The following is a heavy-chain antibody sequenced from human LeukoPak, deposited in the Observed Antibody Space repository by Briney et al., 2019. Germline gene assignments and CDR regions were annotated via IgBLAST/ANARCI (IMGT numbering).Heavy chain of an antibody. CDR3: ARSEYDILTGYYGQTYYFDY. Sequence: GKSLRLSCAASGFTFSNYPMHWVRQAPGKGLEWVSYISSSGSTIYYADSVKGRFTISRDNAKNSLYLQMNSLRAEDTAVYYCARSEYDILTGYYGQTYYFDYWGQGTLVTVSS. D-gene: IGHD3-9*01. CDR2: ISSSGSTI. J-gene: IGHJ4*02. CDR1: GFTFSNYP. V-gene: IGHV3-48*03.